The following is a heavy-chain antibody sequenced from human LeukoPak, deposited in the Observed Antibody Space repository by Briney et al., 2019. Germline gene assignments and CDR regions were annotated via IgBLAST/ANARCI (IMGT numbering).Heavy chain of an antibody. D-gene: IGHD2-2*01. V-gene: IGHV4-34*01. CDR1: GGSFSGYY. J-gene: IGHJ4*02. CDR2: INHSEST. CDR3: ARAARVPSLLYFDY. Sequence: SETLSLTCAVYGGSFSGYYWSWIRQPPGKGLEWIGEINHSESTNYNPSLKSRVTISVDTSKNQFSLKLSSVTAADTAVYSCARAARVPSLLYFDYWGQGTLVTVSS.